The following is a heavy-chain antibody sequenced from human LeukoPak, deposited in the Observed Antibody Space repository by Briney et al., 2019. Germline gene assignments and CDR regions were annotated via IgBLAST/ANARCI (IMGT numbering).Heavy chain of an antibody. D-gene: IGHD2-15*01. J-gene: IGHJ4*02. V-gene: IGHV3-66*04. CDR1: GFIVSSNY. CDR3: ARLRNCSGGSCYRDFDH. Sequence: GGSLRLSCAASGFIVSSNYMSWVRQALGKGLEWVSLIFTTSDTYYADSVKGRFTISRDNPKNTLYLQMNSLRAEDTAVYYCARLRNCSGGSCYRDFDHWGQGILVTVSS. CDR2: IFTTSDT.